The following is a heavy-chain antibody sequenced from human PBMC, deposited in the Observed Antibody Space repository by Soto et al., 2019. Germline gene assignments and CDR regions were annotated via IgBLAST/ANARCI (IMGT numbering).Heavy chain of an antibody. Sequence: SQSMSLTFSVSGVYNRHYFWSWIRQPPGRGLEWIGYTYHRGSTNYSPSLKSRVTISLDTPENQFSLKVSSVTAADTAVYYCARIGGYHGPLDYWGQGTPVTVSS. J-gene: IGHJ4*02. CDR3: ARIGGYHGPLDY. CDR2: TYHRGST. V-gene: IGHV4-59*01. D-gene: IGHD3-16*02. CDR1: GVYNRHYF.